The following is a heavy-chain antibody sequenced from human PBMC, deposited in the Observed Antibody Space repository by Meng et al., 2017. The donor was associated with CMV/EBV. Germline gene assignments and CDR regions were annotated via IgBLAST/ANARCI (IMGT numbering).Heavy chain of an antibody. CDR1: GFTFSSYG. D-gene: IGHD2-2*01. Sequence: LSLTCAASGFTFSSYGMHWVRQAPGKGLEWVAFIRYDGSNKYYADSVKGRFTISRDNSKNTLYLQMNSLRAEDTAVYYCAKVEVYCSSTSCAIDAFDIWGQGTMVTVSS. V-gene: IGHV3-30*02. J-gene: IGHJ3*02. CDR3: AKVEVYCSSTSCAIDAFDI. CDR2: IRYDGSNK.